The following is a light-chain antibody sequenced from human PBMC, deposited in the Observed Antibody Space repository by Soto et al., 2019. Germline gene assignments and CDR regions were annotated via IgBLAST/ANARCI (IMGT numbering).Light chain of an antibody. Sequence: QSVLTQPPSVSATPGQKVAISCSGSSSNIGTYYVSWYQHVPGAAPKLLIYDNNERPSGIPDRFTGSKSGTSATLDITGLQNEEEADYHCGTWDSSLSAVVFGGGTKLTVL. J-gene: IGLJ2*01. CDR2: DNN. V-gene: IGLV1-51*01. CDR1: SSNIGTYY. CDR3: GTWDSSLSAVV.